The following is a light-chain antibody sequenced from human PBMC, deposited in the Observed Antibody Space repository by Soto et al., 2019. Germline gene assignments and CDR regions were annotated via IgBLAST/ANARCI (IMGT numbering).Light chain of an antibody. CDR1: SSDVGGYNY. J-gene: IGLJ2*01. CDR3: SSYTSSNTVI. V-gene: IGLV2-14*01. Sequence: QSALTQPASVSGSPGQSITISCTGTSSDVGGYNYVSWYQQYPGKAPKLMIYEVSNRPLGVSNHFSASKSGNTASLTISGLQAEDEADYYCSSYTSSNTVIFGGGTKVTVL. CDR2: EVS.